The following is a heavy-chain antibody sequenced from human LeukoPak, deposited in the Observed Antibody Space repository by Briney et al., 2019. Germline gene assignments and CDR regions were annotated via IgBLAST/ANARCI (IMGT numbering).Heavy chain of an antibody. Sequence: ASVKVSCKASGYTFTSYDINWVRQATGQGLEWMGWMNPNSGNTGYAQKFQGRVTMTRNTSISTAYIELSSLRSEDTAVYYCARFGSGSYDFDYWGQGTLVTVSS. J-gene: IGHJ4*02. CDR3: ARFGSGSYDFDY. CDR2: MNPNSGNT. V-gene: IGHV1-8*01. CDR1: GYTFTSYD. D-gene: IGHD1-26*01.